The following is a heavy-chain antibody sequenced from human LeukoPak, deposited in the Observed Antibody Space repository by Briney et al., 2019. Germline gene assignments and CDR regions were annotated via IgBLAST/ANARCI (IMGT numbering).Heavy chain of an antibody. D-gene: IGHD3-10*01. CDR3: AIVPKLWFGEEDY. V-gene: IGHV4-39*07. J-gene: IGHJ4*02. CDR2: IYYSGNT. CDR1: GVSISSSNSY. Sequence: SETLSLTCTVSGVSISSSNSYWGWIRQPPGKGLEWIGSIYYSGNTYYNASLKSQVSISIDTSKNQFSLKLSSVTAADTAVYYCAIVPKLWFGEEDYWGQGTLVTVSS.